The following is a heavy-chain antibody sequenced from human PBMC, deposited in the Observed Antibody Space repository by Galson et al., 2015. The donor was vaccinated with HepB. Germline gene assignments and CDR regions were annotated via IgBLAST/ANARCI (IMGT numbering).Heavy chain of an antibody. D-gene: IGHD5-24*01. CDR1: GYSFTSYW. J-gene: IGHJ3*02. CDR2: IYPGDSDT. V-gene: IGHV5-51*03. Sequence: QSGAEVKKPGESLKISCKGSGYSFTSYWIGWVRQMPGKGLEWMGIIYPGDSDTRYSPSFQGQVTISADKSISTAYLQWSSLKASDTAMYYCAGREMATTWGKTNAFDIWGQWTMVTVSS. CDR3: AGREMATTWGKTNAFDI.